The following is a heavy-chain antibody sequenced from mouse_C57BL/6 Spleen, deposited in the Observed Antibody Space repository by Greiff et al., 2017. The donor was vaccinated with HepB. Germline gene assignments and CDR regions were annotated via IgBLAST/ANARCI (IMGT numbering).Heavy chain of an antibody. V-gene: IGHV1-36*01. Sequence: EVQLQESGPVLVKPGPSVKISCKASGFTFTDYYMHWVKQSHGKSLEWIGLVYPYNGGTSYNQKFKGKATLTVDTSSSTAYMELNSRTSEDSAVYYWSREVAFGLRRECAHWGQGTPSIVSA. D-gene: IGHD2-4*01. CDR3: SREVAFGLRRECAH. CDR1: GFTFTDYY. CDR2: VYPYNGGT. J-gene: IGHJ3*01.